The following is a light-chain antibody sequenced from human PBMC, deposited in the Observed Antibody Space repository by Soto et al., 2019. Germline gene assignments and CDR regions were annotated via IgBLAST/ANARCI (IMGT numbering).Light chain of an antibody. CDR1: QSVSGY. Sequence: ELVMTQSPATLSLSPGERATLSCRASQSVSGYSAWYQQKPGQAPRLLIYDTSNRATGIPARFSGSGSGTDFTLTISGLEPEDFAVYYCQQRSNWQYTFGQGTRLEIK. CDR3: QQRSNWQYT. CDR2: DTS. V-gene: IGKV3-11*01. J-gene: IGKJ2*01.